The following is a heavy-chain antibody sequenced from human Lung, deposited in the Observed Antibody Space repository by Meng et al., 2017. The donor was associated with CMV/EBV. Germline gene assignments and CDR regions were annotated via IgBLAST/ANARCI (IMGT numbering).Heavy chain of an antibody. CDR2: INPNTGAR. J-gene: IGHJ6*02. CDR3: ARLFHTSLGTNYYYGMDF. V-gene: IGHV1-2*02. CDR1: GYTFICYN. D-gene: IGHD3-3*01. Sequence: ASXXVSXKASGYTFICYNIHWVRQAPGQGLEWMGWINPNTGARKFAERFQGRVNLTTDTSISTAYMELSRLKSDDTAVFFCARLFHTSLGTNYYYGMDFLGQGXTVTVSS.